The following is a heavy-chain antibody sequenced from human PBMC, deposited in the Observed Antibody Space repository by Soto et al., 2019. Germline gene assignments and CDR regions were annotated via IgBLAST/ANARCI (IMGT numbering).Heavy chain of an antibody. CDR1: GFSLSTSGMR. V-gene: IGHV2-70*04. D-gene: IGHD6-19*01. CDR3: ARIRGGWYGWYGMDV. CDR2: IDWDDDK. Sequence: SGPTLVNPTQTLTLTCTFSGFSLSTSGMRVSWIRQPPGKALEWLARIDWDDDKFYSTSLKTRLTISKDTSKNQVVLTMTNMDPVDTATYYCARIRGGWYGWYGMDVWGQGTTVTVSS. J-gene: IGHJ6*02.